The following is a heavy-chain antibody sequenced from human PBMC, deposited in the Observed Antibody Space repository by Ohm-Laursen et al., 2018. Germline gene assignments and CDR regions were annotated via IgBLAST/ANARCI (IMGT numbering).Heavy chain of an antibody. J-gene: IGHJ4*02. CDR2: ISSSSSTI. Sequence: SLRLSCAASEFTFSDYSMTWIRQAPGKGLAWVSYISSSSSTIYYADSVKGRFTISRDNAKNSLYLQMNNLRAEDTAVYYCARDGITGIDYWGQGTLVTVSS. D-gene: IGHD1-20*01. CDR1: EFTFSDYS. V-gene: IGHV3-11*01. CDR3: ARDGITGIDY.